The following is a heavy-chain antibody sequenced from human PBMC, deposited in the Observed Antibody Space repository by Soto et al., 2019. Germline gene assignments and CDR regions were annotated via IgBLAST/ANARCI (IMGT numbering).Heavy chain of an antibody. CDR2: IIPIFGTA. CDR3: ARSKVRGVILDY. Sequence: AAVKVSCKASGGTFSSYAISWVRQAPGQGLEWMGGIIPIFGTANYAQKFQGRVTITADKSTSTAYMELSSLRSEDTAVYYCARSKVRGVILDYWGQGTLVTVSS. V-gene: IGHV1-69*06. D-gene: IGHD3-10*01. CDR1: GGTFSSYA. J-gene: IGHJ4*02.